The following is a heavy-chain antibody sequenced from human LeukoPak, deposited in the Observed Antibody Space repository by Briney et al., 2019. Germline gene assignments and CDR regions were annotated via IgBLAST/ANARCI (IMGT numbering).Heavy chain of an antibody. D-gene: IGHD4-23*01. CDR2: ISDDGSNE. Sequence: GGSLRLSCAASGFTFSSYGIHWVRQAPGKGLEWVAVISDDGSNEYYADSVKGRFTISRDNSKNTLYLQMNSLRAEDTAVYYCASGGPFDYWGQGTLVTVSS. CDR1: GFTFSSYG. J-gene: IGHJ4*02. CDR3: ASGGPFDY. V-gene: IGHV3-30*03.